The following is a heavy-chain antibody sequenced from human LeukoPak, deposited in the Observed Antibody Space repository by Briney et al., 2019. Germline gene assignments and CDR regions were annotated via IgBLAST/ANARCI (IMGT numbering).Heavy chain of an antibody. Sequence: ASVKASCRTSGYTFAFYNIHWVRQVPGQGLEWMGIINPSVANTTYAQKFQGRVTMTRDMSTSTVYMGLSSLRSEDTAVYYCAREDGSGSYYKGEGLMGRNDYWGQGTLVTVSS. CDR2: INPSVANT. D-gene: IGHD3-10*01. J-gene: IGHJ4*02. CDR3: AREDGSGSYYKGEGLMGRNDY. V-gene: IGHV1-46*01. CDR1: GYTFAFYN.